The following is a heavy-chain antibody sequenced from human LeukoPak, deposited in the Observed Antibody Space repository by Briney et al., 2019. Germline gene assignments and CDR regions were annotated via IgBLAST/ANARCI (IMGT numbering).Heavy chain of an antibody. CDR3: ARDLSYFDY. CDR1: GFTFSTSW. Sequence: GGSLRLSCVASGFTFSTSWMTWVRQAPGKGLEWVANIRQDGSSKYYVDSVKGRFTISRDNAKNSLYLQMNGLRVEDTAVYYCARDLSYFDYWGQGALVTVSS. CDR2: IRQDGSSK. J-gene: IGHJ4*02. V-gene: IGHV3-7*01.